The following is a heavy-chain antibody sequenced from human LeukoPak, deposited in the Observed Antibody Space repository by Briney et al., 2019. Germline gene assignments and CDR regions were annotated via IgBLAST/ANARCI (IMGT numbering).Heavy chain of an antibody. Sequence: PGGSLRPSCVASGFTFKIYWMMWARQAPGKGLEWVANMKGDGSEIHYADSVKGRFTISRDNAKNTLYLQMNSLRAEDTALYYCARPAYTAAYDLWGRGTMVTVSS. CDR2: MKGDGSEI. CDR3: ARPAYTAAYDL. V-gene: IGHV3-7*01. CDR1: GFTFKIYW. D-gene: IGHD3-16*01. J-gene: IGHJ3*01.